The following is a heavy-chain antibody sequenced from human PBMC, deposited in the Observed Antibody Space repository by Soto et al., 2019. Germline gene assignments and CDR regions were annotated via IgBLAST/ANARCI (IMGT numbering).Heavy chain of an antibody. D-gene: IGHD5-18*01. CDR1: GFTFSTYA. V-gene: IGHV3-30-3*01. CDR3: AREYGYSYGTFDF. Sequence: QVQLVESGGGVVQPGRSLRLSCAASGFTFSTYAMHWVRQAPGKGLEWVAGISYDGSNKYYADSVKGRLTISRDNSKNTQYLQMNSLRAEDTSVYYCAREYGYSYGTFDFWGQGTLVTVSS. CDR2: ISYDGSNK. J-gene: IGHJ4*02.